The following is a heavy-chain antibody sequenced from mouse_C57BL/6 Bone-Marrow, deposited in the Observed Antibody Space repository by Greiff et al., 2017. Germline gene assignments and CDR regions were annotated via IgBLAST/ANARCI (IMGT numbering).Heavy chain of an antibody. CDR3: ARWAITTVVTQS. J-gene: IGHJ3*01. CDR2: IYPGDGDT. D-gene: IGHD1-1*01. Sequence: QVQLKQSGAELVKPGASVKISCKASGYAFSSYWMNWVKQRPGKGLEWIGQIYPGDGDTNYNGKFKGKATLTADKSSSTAYMQLSSLTSEDSAVYFCARWAITTVVTQSWGQGTLVTVAA. V-gene: IGHV1-80*01. CDR1: GYAFSSYW.